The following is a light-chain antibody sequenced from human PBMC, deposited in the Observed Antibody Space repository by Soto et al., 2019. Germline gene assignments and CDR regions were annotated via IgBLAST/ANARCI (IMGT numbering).Light chain of an antibody. J-gene: IGKJ5*01. Sequence: EIVLTQSPATLAVSPGARAPLSFRASQSVSSNLAWYQQIPGRAPRLLIYGASTRATGIPARFSASGSGTEFTLPISSMQSEDFAVYYCQQFNDWPQITIGQGTRVVI. CDR1: QSVSSN. V-gene: IGKV3-15*01. CDR3: QQFNDWPQIT. CDR2: GAS.